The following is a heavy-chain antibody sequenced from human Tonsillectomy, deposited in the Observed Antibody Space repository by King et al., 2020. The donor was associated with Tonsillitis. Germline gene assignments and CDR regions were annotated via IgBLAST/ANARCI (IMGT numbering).Heavy chain of an antibody. J-gene: IGHJ4*02. D-gene: IGHD2-15*01. Sequence: VQLQESGPGLVKPSETLSLTCTVSGGSISTYYWSWIRQPPGKGLEWIGYMYYSGSTDYNPSLKSRVTISGDTSKNQFSLRLNSVTAADAAVYYCARVRNCTGGRCYDPYFDSWGQGTLVTVSS. CDR2: MYYSGST. CDR3: ARVRNCTGGRCYDPYFDS. CDR1: GGSISTYY. V-gene: IGHV4-59*08.